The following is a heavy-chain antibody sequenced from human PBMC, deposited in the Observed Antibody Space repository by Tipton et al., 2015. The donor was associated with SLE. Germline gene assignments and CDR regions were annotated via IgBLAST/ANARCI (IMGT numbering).Heavy chain of an antibody. CDR1: GGSISSHY. CDR2: INHSGST. J-gene: IGHJ3*02. V-gene: IGHV4-34*01. D-gene: IGHD3-9*01. Sequence: TLSLTCTVSGGSISSHYWSWIRQPPGKGLEWIGEINHSGSTNYNPSLKSRVTISVDKSKNQFSLKLSSVTAADTAVYYCARDLHYDIPDAFDIWGQGTMVNVSS. CDR3: ARDLHYDIPDAFDI.